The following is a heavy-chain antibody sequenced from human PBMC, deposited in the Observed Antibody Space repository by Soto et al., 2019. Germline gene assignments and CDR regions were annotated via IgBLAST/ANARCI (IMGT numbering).Heavy chain of an antibody. CDR3: ATRRLLSAAP. CDR2: IYSSGST. J-gene: IGHJ3*01. V-gene: IGHV3-53*01. Sequence: EVQLVESGGGLIQPGGSLRLSCAASGFTLSSNERNWDRQAPGKGLEWVSIIYSSGSTSYADSVKGRFTISRDNSKNTLYLQMSSLRSEDTAVYYCATRRLLSAAPCGQGSIVSGS. D-gene: IGHD2-15*01. CDR1: GFTLSSNE.